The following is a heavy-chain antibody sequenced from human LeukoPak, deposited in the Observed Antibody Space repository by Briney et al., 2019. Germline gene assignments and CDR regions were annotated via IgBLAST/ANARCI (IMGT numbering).Heavy chain of an antibody. J-gene: IGHJ6*04. Sequence: GGSLRLSCAASGFTFDDYAMHWVRQAPGKGLEWVSLITWDGDSTYYADSVKGRFTISRDNSKNYLYLQMNSLRAEDTAVYYCAELGITMTGGVWGKGTTVTISS. CDR1: GFTFDDYA. V-gene: IGHV3-43D*03. D-gene: IGHD3-10*02. CDR2: ITWDGDST. CDR3: AELGITMTGGV.